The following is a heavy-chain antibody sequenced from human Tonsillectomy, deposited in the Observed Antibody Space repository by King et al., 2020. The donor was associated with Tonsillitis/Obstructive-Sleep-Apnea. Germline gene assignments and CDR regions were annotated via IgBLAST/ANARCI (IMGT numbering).Heavy chain of an antibody. CDR1: GGTFSSYA. CDR3: ATSSYSGYDGGDAFDI. J-gene: IGHJ3*02. Sequence: QLVQSGAEVKKPGSSVKVSCKASGGTFSSYAISWVRQAPGQGLEWMGGIIPLFGTANYAQKFQGRVTITADESTSTAYMELSSLRSEDTAVYYCATSSYSGYDGGDAFDIWGQGTMVTVSS. D-gene: IGHD5-12*01. V-gene: IGHV1-69*12. CDR2: IIPLFGTA.